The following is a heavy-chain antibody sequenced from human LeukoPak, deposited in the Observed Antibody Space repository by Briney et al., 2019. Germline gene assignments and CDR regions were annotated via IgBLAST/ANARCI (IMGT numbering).Heavy chain of an antibody. CDR1: GYTFTSYY. V-gene: IGHV1-2*06. CDR3: ARGSQWLVPIDY. CDR2: INPNSGGT. Sequence: ASVKVSCKASGYTFTSYYMHGVRQAPGQGLEWMGRINPNSGGTNYAQKFQGRVTMTRDTSISTAYMELSRLRSDDTAVYYCARGSQWLVPIDYWGQGTLVTVSS. D-gene: IGHD6-19*01. J-gene: IGHJ4*02.